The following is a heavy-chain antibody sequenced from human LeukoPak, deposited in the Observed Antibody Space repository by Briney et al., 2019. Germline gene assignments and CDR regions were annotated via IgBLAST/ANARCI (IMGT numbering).Heavy chain of an antibody. V-gene: IGHV4-61*02. J-gene: IGHJ4*02. CDR1: GGSISSGSYY. Sequence: SQTLSLTCTVSGGSISSGSYYWSWIRQPAGKGLEWIGRIYTSGSTNYNPSLKCRVTISVDTSKNQFSLKLSSVTAADTAVYYCARSNWNYVDYWGQGTLVTVSS. CDR2: IYTSGST. D-gene: IGHD1-20*01. CDR3: ARSNWNYVDY.